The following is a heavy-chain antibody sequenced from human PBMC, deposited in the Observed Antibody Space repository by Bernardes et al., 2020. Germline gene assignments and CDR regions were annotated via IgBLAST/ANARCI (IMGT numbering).Heavy chain of an antibody. CDR1: GFSLSPYR. CDR2: IKQDGSEK. CDR3: ARDSSSPYDY. V-gene: IGHV3-7*01. D-gene: IGHD6-6*01. Sequence: GGSLRLPCAASGFSLSPYRTTWLRLAPPPVHVRLANIKQDGSEKYYVDSVKGRFTISRDNAKNSLYLQMNSLRAEDTAVYYCARDSSSPYDYWGQGTLVTVSS. J-gene: IGHJ4*02.